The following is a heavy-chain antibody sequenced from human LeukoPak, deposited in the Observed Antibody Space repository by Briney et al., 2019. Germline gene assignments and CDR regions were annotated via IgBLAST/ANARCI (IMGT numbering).Heavy chain of an antibody. CDR3: AKQTTTSCYTGSDY. Sequence: GSLRLSCVASGFTFSSYAMSWVRQAPGKGLEWVSGICSSDNSRYYADSVKGRFTISRDNSKNTLYLQMNSLRADDTAVYYCAKQTTTSCYTGSDYWGQGTLVTVSS. J-gene: IGHJ4*02. CDR2: ICSSDNSR. V-gene: IGHV3-23*01. D-gene: IGHD2-2*02. CDR1: GFTFSSYA.